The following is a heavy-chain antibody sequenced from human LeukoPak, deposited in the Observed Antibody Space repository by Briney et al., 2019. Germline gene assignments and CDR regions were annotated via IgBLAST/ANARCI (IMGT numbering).Heavy chain of an antibody. CDR1: GFTFKDYW. D-gene: IGHD7-27*01. J-gene: IGHJ6*02. Sequence: GGSLRLSCAPSGFTFKDYWMSWVRQAPGKGPEWVADINKEGNEEHFVDSVKGRFTVYRGNAKNSLFLQMNSLRAADTAVYYCATYKNWVAGDVWGQGTTVSVSS. V-gene: IGHV3-7*01. CDR2: INKEGNEE. CDR3: ATYKNWVAGDV.